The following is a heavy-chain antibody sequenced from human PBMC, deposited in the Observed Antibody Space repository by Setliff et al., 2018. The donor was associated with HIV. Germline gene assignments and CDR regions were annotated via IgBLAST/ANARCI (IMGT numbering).Heavy chain of an antibody. CDR2: IIPILGIA. Sequence: SVKVSCKASGGTFSSYAISWVRQAPGQGLEWMGGIIPILGIANYAQKFQGRVTITADKSTSTAYMDLRSLISDDTAVYYCVRGVQSPPHYSYYYMDVWGEGTMVTVSS. CDR1: GGTFSSYA. V-gene: IGHV1-69*10. D-gene: IGHD3-3*01. CDR3: VRGVQSPPHYSYYYMDV. J-gene: IGHJ6*03.